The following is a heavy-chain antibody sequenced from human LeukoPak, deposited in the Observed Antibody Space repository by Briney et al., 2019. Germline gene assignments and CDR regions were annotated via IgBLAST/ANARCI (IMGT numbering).Heavy chain of an antibody. CDR2: IIPIFGTA. J-gene: IGHJ4*02. Sequence: SVKVSCKASGGTFSSYAISWVRQAPGQGLEWMGGIIPIFGTANYAQKFLGRVTMTRDTSTSTVYMELSSLRSEDTAVYYCARGEGYRVGAWWYFDYWGQGTLVTVSS. V-gene: IGHV1-69*05. CDR1: GGTFSSYA. CDR3: ARGEGYRVGAWWYFDY. D-gene: IGHD1-26*01.